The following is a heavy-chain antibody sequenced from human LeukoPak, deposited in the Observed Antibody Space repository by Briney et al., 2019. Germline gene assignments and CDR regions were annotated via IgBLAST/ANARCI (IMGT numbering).Heavy chain of an antibody. Sequence: KSSETLSLTCGVSGVSISSTNWWSWVRPPPGQGLEWIGEISLSGVTNYNPSLKSRVTMSLDRSKNHLSLTLTSVTAADTAVYYCSRESGAFSPFGYWGQGTLVTVSS. CDR3: SRESGAFSPFGY. J-gene: IGHJ4*02. CDR1: GVSISSTNW. V-gene: IGHV4-4*02. CDR2: ISLSGVT. D-gene: IGHD1-26*01.